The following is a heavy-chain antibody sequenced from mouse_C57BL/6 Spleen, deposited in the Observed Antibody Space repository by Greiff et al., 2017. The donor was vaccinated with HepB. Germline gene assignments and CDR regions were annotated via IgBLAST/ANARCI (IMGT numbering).Heavy chain of an antibody. CDR1: GYSFTSYY. V-gene: IGHV1-66*01. CDR2: IYPGSGNT. CDR3: ARPYGSSYGYFDY. Sequence: VQLQQSGPELVKPGASVKISCKASGYSFTSYYIHWVKQRPGQGLEWIGWIYPGSGNTKYNEKFKGKATLTADTSSSTAYMQLSSLTSEDSAVYYCARPYGSSYGYFDYWGQGTTLTVSS. D-gene: IGHD1-1*01. J-gene: IGHJ2*01.